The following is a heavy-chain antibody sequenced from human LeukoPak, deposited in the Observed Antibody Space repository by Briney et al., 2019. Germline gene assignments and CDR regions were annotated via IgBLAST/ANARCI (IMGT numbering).Heavy chain of an antibody. J-gene: IGHJ4*02. Sequence: SETLSLTCAVYGGSFSGYYWSWIRQPPGKGLEWIGNIFYTGTTHYNPSLKSRVTISVDTSKNQFSLRLSSVTAADSAIYYCARGDITMIRGVMGYEYWGQGTLVTVSS. CDR3: ARGDITMIRGVMGYEY. CDR2: IFYTGTT. CDR1: GGSFSGYY. D-gene: IGHD3-10*01. V-gene: IGHV4-34*01.